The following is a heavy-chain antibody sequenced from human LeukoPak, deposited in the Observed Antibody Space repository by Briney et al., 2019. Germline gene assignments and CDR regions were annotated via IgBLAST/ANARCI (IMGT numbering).Heavy chain of an antibody. CDR3: ARVYGSTGYGY. J-gene: IGHJ4*02. CDR1: GFTFSDYW. D-gene: IGHD3-22*01. CDR2: ITSDGSVT. V-gene: IGHV3-74*01. Sequence: PGGSLRLSCAASGFTFSDYWMHWVRQAPGKGLVWVSRITSDGSVTTYADSVKGRFTIARDNAKNTLYLQMNSLRAEDTALYYCARVYGSTGYGYWGQGTLVTDSS.